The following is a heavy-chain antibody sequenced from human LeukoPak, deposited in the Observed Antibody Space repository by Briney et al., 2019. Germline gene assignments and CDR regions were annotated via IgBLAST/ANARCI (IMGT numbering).Heavy chain of an antibody. V-gene: IGHV3-21*01. CDR3: ARDPSTWELPPDGDY. Sequence: GGSLILSCAASGFTFSSYSMNWVRQAPGKGLEWVSSISSSSYIYYADSVKGRFTISRDNAKNSLYLQMNSLRAEDTAVYYCARDPSTWELPPDGDYWGQGTLVTVSS. CDR1: GFTFSSYS. CDR2: ISSSSYI. J-gene: IGHJ4*02. D-gene: IGHD1-26*01.